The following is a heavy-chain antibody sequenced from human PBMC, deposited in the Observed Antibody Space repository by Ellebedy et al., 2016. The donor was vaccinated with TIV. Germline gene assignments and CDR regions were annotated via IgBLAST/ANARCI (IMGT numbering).Heavy chain of an antibody. CDR1: GFTFNSYN. CDR2: IGSSSGYI. D-gene: IGHD5-18*01. Sequence: GESPKISCAASGFTFNSYNMHWVRQAPGKGLEWVSSIGSSSGYIYYADSVKGRFTISRDNAKSSLYLQMNSLRAEDTAVYYCAKAGYSYGYAWFDPWGQGTLVTVSS. CDR3: AKAGYSYGYAWFDP. V-gene: IGHV3-21*01. J-gene: IGHJ5*02.